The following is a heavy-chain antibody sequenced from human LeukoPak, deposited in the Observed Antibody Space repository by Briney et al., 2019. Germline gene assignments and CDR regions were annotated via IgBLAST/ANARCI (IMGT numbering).Heavy chain of an antibody. CDR1: GGSFSGYY. J-gene: IGHJ5*02. V-gene: IGHV4-34*01. Sequence: PPETLSLTCAVYGGSFSGYYWSWIRQPPGKGLEWIGEINHSGSTNYNPSLKSRVTISVDTSKNQFSLKLSSVTAADTAVYYCARLLSNIVGPTRLYNWFDPWGQGTLVTVSS. CDR3: ARLLSNIVGPTRLYNWFDP. D-gene: IGHD1-26*01. CDR2: INHSGST.